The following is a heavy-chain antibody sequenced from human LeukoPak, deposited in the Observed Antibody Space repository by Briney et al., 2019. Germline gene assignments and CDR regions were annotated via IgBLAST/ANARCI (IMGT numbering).Heavy chain of an antibody. V-gene: IGHV1-69*06. D-gene: IGHD3-3*01. CDR2: IIPIFGTA. CDR3: AGALFGTAYY. Sequence: VASVKLSCKASGGTFSSYAVSWVRQAPGQGLEWMGGIIPIFGTANYAQKFQGRVTITADKSTSTAYMELSSLRSEDTAVYYCAGALFGTAYYWGQGTLVTVSS. J-gene: IGHJ4*02. CDR1: GGTFSSYA.